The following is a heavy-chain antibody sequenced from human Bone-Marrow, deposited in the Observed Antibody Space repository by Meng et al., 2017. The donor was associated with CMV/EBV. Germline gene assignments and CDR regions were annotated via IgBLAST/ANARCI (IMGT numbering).Heavy chain of an antibody. D-gene: IGHD3-10*01. CDR1: GFTFDDYA. Sequence: GGSLRLSCAASGFTFDDYAKHWVRQAQGKGLEWVSSISGSSSYIYYADSVKGRFTISRDNAKNSLYLQINSLRAEDTAVYYCARDSVLLWFGELKGYYGKDVWGQGTTVTVSS. CDR3: ARDSVLLWFGELKGYYGKDV. J-gene: IGHJ6*02. CDR2: ISGSSSYI. V-gene: IGHV3-21*01.